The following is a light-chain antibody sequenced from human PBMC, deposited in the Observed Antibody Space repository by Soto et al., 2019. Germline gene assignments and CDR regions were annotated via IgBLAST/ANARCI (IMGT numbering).Light chain of an antibody. CDR2: AAS. J-gene: IGKJ1*01. V-gene: IGKV3-15*01. CDR1: QSVSSS. Sequence: EIVMTQSPVTLSVSPGERATLSCRASQSVSSSLAWYQQKPGQAPRLLIYAASTRATGIPARFSGSGSGTEFTLTISSLQSEDLAVYYCQQYNNWWTFGQGTKVDIK. CDR3: QQYNNWWT.